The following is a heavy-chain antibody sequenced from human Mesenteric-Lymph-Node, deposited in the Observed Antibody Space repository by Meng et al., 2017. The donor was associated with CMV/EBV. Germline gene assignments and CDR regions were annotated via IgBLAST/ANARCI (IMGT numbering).Heavy chain of an antibody. CDR1: GFTFSSYS. Sequence: GESLKISCAASGFTFSSYSMNWVRQAPGKGLEWVSYISSSSSTIYYADSVKGRFTISRDNAKNSLYLQMNSLRAEDTALYYCAKSPDLWSAYYTTWGQGTLVTVSS. CDR2: ISSSSSTI. D-gene: IGHD3-3*01. CDR3: AKSPDLWSAYYTT. J-gene: IGHJ5*02. V-gene: IGHV3-48*04.